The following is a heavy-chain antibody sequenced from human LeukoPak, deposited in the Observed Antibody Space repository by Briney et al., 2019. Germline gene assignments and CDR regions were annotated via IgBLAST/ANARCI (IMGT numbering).Heavy chain of an antibody. CDR3: ASSLDIGHYYYYMDV. CDR2: IYYSGNT. V-gene: IGHV4-31*02. Sequence: SQSLSVTRFVSGDSINTGGYYWSWIRQHPGRGLEWLGYIYYSGNTFYNPSLKSRVTISINTSKNHFSLKMSSVTAADTAVYYCASSLDIGHYYYYMDVWGEGTTVTVSS. J-gene: IGHJ6*03. D-gene: IGHD3-9*01. CDR1: GDSINTGGYY.